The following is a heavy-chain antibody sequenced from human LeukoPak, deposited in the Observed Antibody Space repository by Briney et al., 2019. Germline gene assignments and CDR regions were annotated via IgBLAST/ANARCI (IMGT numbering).Heavy chain of an antibody. V-gene: IGHV1-69*13. D-gene: IGHD3-10*01. J-gene: IGHJ4*02. CDR2: IIPIFGTA. CDR1: GGTFSSYA. Sequence: SVKVSCKASGGTFSSYAISWVRQAPGQGLEWMGGIIPIFGTANCAQKFQGRVTITADESTSTAYMELSSLRSEDTAVYYCARQLYYYGSGSYYYFDYWGQGTLVTVSS. CDR3: ARQLYYYGSGSYYYFDY.